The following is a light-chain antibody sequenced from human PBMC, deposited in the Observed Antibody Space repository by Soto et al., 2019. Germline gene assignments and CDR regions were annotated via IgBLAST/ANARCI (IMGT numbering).Light chain of an antibody. CDR2: GAS. CDR3: QQHGSSPPFT. V-gene: IGKV3-20*01. Sequence: EIVLTQSPGTLSLSPGERATLSCRASQRVSSSYLAWYQQKPGQAPRLLIYGASSRATGIPDRFSGSGSGTDFTLTTSRLEPEDFAVYFCQQHGSSPPFTFGQGTKVDIK. J-gene: IGKJ2*01. CDR1: QRVSSSY.